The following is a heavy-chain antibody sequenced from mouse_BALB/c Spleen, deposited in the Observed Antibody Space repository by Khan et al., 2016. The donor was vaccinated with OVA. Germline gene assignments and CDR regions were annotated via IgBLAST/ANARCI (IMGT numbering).Heavy chain of an antibody. V-gene: IGHV3-2*02. CDR3: ARVNYYGYAMDY. CDR1: GYSITSNYA. Sequence: EVQLQESGPGLVKPSQSLSLTCTVTGYSITSNYAWNWIRQFPGNKLEWMGYISYSGSTKYNPSLKSRISITRDTSKNPFFLQLTSVTTEDTATYYCARVNYYGYAMDYWGQGTSITVSS. CDR2: ISYSGST. D-gene: IGHD1-1*01. J-gene: IGHJ4*01.